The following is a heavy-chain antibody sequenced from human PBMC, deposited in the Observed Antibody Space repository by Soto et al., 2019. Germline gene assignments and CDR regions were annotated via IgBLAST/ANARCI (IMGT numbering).Heavy chain of an antibody. D-gene: IGHD6-19*01. J-gene: IGHJ5*02. CDR2: ISSSSNDI. V-gene: IGHV3-48*01. CDR1: GFTFSTYT. CDR3: ARGPIAVAGTGWFGP. Sequence: GGSLRLSCAASGFTFSTYTMNWVRQAPGKGLEWISYISSSSNDIHYADSVKGRFTISRDNAKNSLYLQMNSLRAEDTAVYYCARGPIAVAGTGWFGPWGQGTLVTVSS.